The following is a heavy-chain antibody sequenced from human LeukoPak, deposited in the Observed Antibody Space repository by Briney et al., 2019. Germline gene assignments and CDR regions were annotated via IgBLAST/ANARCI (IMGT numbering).Heavy chain of an antibody. CDR3: ARSTGPIDY. CDR1: GDSVSSNSAA. J-gene: IGHJ4*02. CDR2: TYYRSKWYT. Sequence: SQTPSLTCAISGDSVSSNSAAWNWIRQSPSRGLEWLGRTYYRSKWYTYYAASVKSRIAINRDTSKNQFSLQLNSVTPEDTAVYYCARSTGPIDYWGQGTLVTVSS. D-gene: IGHD1-1*01. V-gene: IGHV6-1*01.